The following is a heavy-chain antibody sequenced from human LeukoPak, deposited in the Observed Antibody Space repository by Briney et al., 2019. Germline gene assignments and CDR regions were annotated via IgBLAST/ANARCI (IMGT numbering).Heavy chain of an antibody. CDR2: FDPEDGET. V-gene: IGHV1-24*01. CDR3: ARPIAAAAINWFDP. CDR1: GYTLTELS. D-gene: IGHD6-13*01. J-gene: IGHJ5*02. Sequence: ASVKVSCKVSGYTLTELSMHWVRQAPGKGLEWMGSFDPEDGETIYAQKFQGRVTMTRDTSISTAYMELSRLRSDDTAVYYCARPIAAAAINWFDPWGQGTLVTVSS.